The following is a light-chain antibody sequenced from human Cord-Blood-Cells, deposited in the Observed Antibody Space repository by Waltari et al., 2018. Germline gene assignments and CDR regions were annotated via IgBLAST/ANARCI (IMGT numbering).Light chain of an antibody. CDR1: QSVSSN. J-gene: IGKJ4*01. CDR3: QQYNNWPLT. V-gene: IGKV3-15*01. CDR2: GAS. Sequence: EIVMTQSPATLSVSLGERATLSCRASQSVSSNLAWYQQKPGQAPRLLIYGASTRATGSPARFSGSGSGTEFTLTISSLQSEDFAVYYCQQYNNWPLTFGGGTKVEIK.